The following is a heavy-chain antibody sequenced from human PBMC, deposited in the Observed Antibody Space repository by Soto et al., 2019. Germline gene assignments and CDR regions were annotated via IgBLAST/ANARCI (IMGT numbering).Heavy chain of an antibody. CDR3: ARYCSGGSCYSGGFDY. V-gene: IGHV4-34*01. J-gene: IGHJ4*02. CDR1: GGSFSGYY. CDR2: INHSGST. Sequence: SETLSLTCAVYGGSFSGYYWSWIRQPPGKGLEWIGEINHSGSTNYNPSLKSRVTISVDTSKNQFSLKLSSVTAADTAVYYCARYCSGGSCYSGGFDYWGQGTLVTVSS. D-gene: IGHD2-15*01.